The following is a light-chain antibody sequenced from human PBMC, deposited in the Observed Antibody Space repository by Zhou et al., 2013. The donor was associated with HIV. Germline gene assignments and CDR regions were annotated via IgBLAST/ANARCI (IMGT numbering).Light chain of an antibody. CDR1: SSNIGTFP. V-gene: IGLV1-44*01. J-gene: IGLJ2*01. CDR2: GNN. CDR3: VGWDDSLTTVI. Sequence: QSVLTQPPSTSGTPGQRVTISCSGSSSNIGTFPVNWYQQLPGTAPKLLIFGNNQRPSGVPDRFSGSQSGTSASLAISGLQSDDEADYYCVGWDDSLTTVIFGGGTKLAVL.